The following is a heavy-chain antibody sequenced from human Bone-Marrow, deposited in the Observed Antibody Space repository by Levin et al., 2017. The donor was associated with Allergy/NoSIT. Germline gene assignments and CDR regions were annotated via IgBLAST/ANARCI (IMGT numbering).Heavy chain of an antibody. CDR3: ARTRMDATVYAFDV. CDR1: GASISSYS. Sequence: SETLSLTCTVSGASISSYSWNWVRQSPGKGLEWLAYIFHSGSTNYNPSLKSRVTISLDTSKNQWSLKLTSVTAADTAVYYCARTRMDATVYAFDVWGPGTRVTVSS. V-gene: IGHV4-59*01. CDR2: IFHSGST. J-gene: IGHJ3*01. D-gene: IGHD2-2*01.